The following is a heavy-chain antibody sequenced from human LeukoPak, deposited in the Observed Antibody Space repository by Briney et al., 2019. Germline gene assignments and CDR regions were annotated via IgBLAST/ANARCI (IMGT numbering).Heavy chain of an antibody. CDR1: GFTLSRDS. CDR2: ISHDSGIR. CDR3: VREGGLTEGGFDY. J-gene: IGHJ4*02. D-gene: IGHD1-14*01. Sequence: GGSLRLSCAASGFTLSRDSMNWVRQAPGKGLEWISYISHDSGIRYYADSVRGRFTISRDNAKNSLYLQMHSLRAEDTAVYYCVREGGLTEGGFDYWGQGTLVTVS. V-gene: IGHV3-48*01.